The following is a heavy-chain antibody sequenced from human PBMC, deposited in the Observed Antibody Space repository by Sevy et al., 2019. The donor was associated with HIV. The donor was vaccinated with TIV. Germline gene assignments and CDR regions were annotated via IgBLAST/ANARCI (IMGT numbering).Heavy chain of an antibody. V-gene: IGHV3-33*01. D-gene: IGHD3-22*01. J-gene: IGHJ4*02. CDR3: ARGGYYYDNAAYYALDS. Sequence: GGSLRLSCAATGFTFSNYAMHWVRQAPGKGMEWVAIIWSDGAYQYHGDSVKGRFTISRDNSKNTLYLQISNVRVEETAVYYCARGGYYYDNAAYYALDSWGQGTLVTVSS. CDR2: IWSDGAYQ. CDR1: GFTFSNYA.